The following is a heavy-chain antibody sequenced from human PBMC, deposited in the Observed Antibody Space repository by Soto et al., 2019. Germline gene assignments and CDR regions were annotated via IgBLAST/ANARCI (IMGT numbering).Heavy chain of an antibody. CDR1: GYTFTSYY. D-gene: IGHD2-21*02. CDR3: AREVVTAKNFDY. CDR2: INPSGGST. J-gene: IGHJ4*02. Sequence: QVQLVQSGAEVKKPGASVKVSCKASGYTFTSYYMHWVRQAPGQGLEWMGIINPSGGSTSYAQKCQGVVTMTRDTSTSTVYMELSSLRSEDTAVYYCAREVVTAKNFDYWGQGTLVTVSS. V-gene: IGHV1-46*01.